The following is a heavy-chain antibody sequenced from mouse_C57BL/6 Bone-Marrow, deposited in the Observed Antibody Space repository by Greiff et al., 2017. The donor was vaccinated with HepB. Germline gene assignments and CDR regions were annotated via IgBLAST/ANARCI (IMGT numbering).Heavy chain of an antibody. CDR1: GYTFTSYW. V-gene: IGHV1-59*01. Sequence: QVQLQQPGAELVRPGTSVKLSCKASGYTFTSYWMHWVKQRPGQGLEWIGVIDPSDSYTNYNQQFKGKATLTVDTSSSTAYMQVSSLTSEDSAGDYGERARYDGSSYGYYARDYWGQGTSGTVSS. CDR3: ERARYDGSSYGYYARDY. J-gene: IGHJ4*01. D-gene: IGHD1-1*01. CDR2: IDPSDSYT.